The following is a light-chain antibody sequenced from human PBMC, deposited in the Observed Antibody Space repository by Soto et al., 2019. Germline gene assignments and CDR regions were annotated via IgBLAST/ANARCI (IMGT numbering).Light chain of an antibody. J-gene: IGLJ3*02. V-gene: IGLV1-51*02. CDR3: GTWDSSLSAWV. CDR1: SSNIGSYY. Sequence: QSVLTQPPSVSAAPGQKDTISCSGSSSNIGSYYVSWYQQLPGTAPKLLIYENNNRPSGIPERFSGSKSGTSATLGITGLQTGDEADYYCGTWDSSLSAWVFGGGTKLTVL. CDR2: ENN.